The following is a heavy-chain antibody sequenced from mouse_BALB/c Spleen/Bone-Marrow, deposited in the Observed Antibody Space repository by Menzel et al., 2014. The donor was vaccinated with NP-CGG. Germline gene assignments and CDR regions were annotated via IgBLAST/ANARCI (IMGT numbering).Heavy chain of an antibody. V-gene: IGHV6-6*02. CDR3: TRDYRDAMDY. D-gene: IGHD2-4*01. CDR1: GFTSSNYW. CDR2: IRLKSNNYAT. Sequence: EVNVVESGGGLVQPGGSMKLSCVASGFTSSNYWMNWVRQSPEKGLEWVGEIRLKSNNYATHYAESVKGRFTISRDDSKSSVYLQMSNLRAEDTGIYYCTRDYRDAMDYWGQGTSVTVSS. J-gene: IGHJ4*01.